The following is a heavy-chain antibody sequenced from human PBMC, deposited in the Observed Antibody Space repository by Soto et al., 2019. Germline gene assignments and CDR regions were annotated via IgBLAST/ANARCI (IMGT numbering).Heavy chain of an antibody. CDR3: ARDRDCSSTSCYFSAKDSRDV. V-gene: IGHV1-69*01. J-gene: IGHJ6*02. D-gene: IGHD2-2*01. CDR1: GGTFSSYA. Sequence: QVQLVQSGAEVKKPGSSVKVSCKASGGTFSSYAISWVRQAPGQGLEWMGGIIPIFGTANYAQKFQGRVTITADESTSTAYMELSSLQSEDTAVYYCARDRDCSSTSCYFSAKDSRDVWGQGPTVTLSS. CDR2: IIPIFGTA.